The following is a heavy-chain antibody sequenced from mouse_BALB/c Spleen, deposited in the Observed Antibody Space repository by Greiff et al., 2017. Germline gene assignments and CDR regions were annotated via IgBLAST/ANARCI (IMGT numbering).Heavy chain of an antibody. CDR1: GYSITSDYA. Sequence: EVHLVESGPGLVKPSQSLSLTCTVTGYSITSDYAWNWIRQFPGNKLEWMGYISYSGSTSYNPSLKSRISITRDTSKNQFFLQLNSVTTEDTATYYCARRSDFFDYWGQGTTLTVSS. V-gene: IGHV3-2*02. D-gene: IGHD2-4*01. J-gene: IGHJ2*01. CDR3: ARRSDFFDY. CDR2: ISYSGST.